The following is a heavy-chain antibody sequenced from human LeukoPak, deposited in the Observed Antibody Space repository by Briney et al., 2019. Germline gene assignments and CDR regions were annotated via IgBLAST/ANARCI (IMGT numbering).Heavy chain of an antibody. CDR1: GGSISSGSYY. CDR3: ARDFVEMATIVNYFDY. Sequence: SETLSLTCTVSGGSISSGSYYWSWIRQPAGTGLEWIGRIYTSGSTNYNPSLKSRVTISVDTSKNQFSLKLSSVTAADTAVYYCARDFVEMATIVNYFDYWGQGTLVTVSS. CDR2: IYTSGST. D-gene: IGHD5-24*01. V-gene: IGHV4-61*02. J-gene: IGHJ4*02.